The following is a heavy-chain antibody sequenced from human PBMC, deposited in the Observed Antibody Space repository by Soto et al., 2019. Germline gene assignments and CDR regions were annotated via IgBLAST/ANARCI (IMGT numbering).Heavy chain of an antibody. J-gene: IGHJ6*02. Sequence: SETLSLTCAVYGGSFSGYYWSWIRQPPGKGLEWIGEINHSGSTNYNPSLKSRVTISVDTSKNQFSLKLSSVTAADTAVYYCARLGYFDWLSTNYGMDVWGQGTTVTVSS. D-gene: IGHD3-9*01. CDR2: INHSGST. V-gene: IGHV4-34*01. CDR3: ARLGYFDWLSTNYGMDV. CDR1: GGSFSGYY.